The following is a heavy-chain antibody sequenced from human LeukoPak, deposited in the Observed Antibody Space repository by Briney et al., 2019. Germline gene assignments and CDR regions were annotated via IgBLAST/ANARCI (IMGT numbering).Heavy chain of an antibody. D-gene: IGHD6-6*01. CDR3: ARGVARSSKFHFSYYFDY. V-gene: IGHV4-39*07. CDR2: IYHSGST. Sequence: SETLSLTCIVSGGSISSSSYYWGWIRQPPGKGLEWIGSIYHSGSTYYNPSLKSRVTISVDTSKNQFSLNLSSVTAADTAVYXCARGVARSSKFHFSYYFDYWGQGTLVTVSS. J-gene: IGHJ4*02. CDR1: GGSISSSSYY.